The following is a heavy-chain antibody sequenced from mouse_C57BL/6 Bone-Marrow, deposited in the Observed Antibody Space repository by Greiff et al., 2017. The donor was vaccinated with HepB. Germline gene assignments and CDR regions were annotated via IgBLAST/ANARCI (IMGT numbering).Heavy chain of an antibody. J-gene: IGHJ4*01. CDR2: ISNGGGST. Sequence: EVQVVESGGGLVQPGGSLKLSCAASGFTFSDYYMYWVRQTPEKRLEWVAYISNGGGSTYYPDTVKGRFTISRDNAKNTLYLQMSRLKSEDTAMYYCAREGLKGNAMDYWGQGTSVTVSS. CDR1: GFTFSDYY. CDR3: AREGLKGNAMDY. V-gene: IGHV5-12*01.